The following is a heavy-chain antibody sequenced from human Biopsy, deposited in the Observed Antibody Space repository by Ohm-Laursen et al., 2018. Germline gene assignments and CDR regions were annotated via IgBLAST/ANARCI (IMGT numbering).Heavy chain of an antibody. D-gene: IGHD1-20*01. J-gene: IGHJ5*02. V-gene: IGHV4-34*01. CDR3: ARAGTAINGNSLGFDP. CDR2: INHSGST. CDR1: GGSISNLY. Sequence: SETLSLTCNVSGGSISNLYWSWIRQPPGKGLEWIGEINHSGSTNYNPSLKSRVSISVDTSKNQFSLKLNSVTAADTAVYYCARAGTAINGNSLGFDPWGQGTLVTVSS.